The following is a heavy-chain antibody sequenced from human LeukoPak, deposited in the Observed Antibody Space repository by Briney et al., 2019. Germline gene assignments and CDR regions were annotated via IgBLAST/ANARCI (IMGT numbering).Heavy chain of an antibody. J-gene: IGHJ4*02. V-gene: IGHV3-11*06. D-gene: IGHD2-2*01. CDR1: GFTFSDYY. CDR3: AREYCSSTSCYGATDY. Sequence: GGSLRLSCAASGFTFSDYYMSWICQAPGKGLEWVSYISSSSSYTNYADSVKGRFTISRDNAKNSLYLQMNSLRAEDTAVYYCAREYCSSTSCYGATDYWGQGTLVTVSS. CDR2: ISSSSSYT.